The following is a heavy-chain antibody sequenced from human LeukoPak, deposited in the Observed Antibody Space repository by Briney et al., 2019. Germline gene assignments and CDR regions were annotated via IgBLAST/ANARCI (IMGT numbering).Heavy chain of an antibody. V-gene: IGHV3-21*01. Sequence: EGSLRLSCAASGFTFTTYSTNWVRQAPGKGLEWVSSISSNSTYIYYADSVKGRFTISRDNAKNSLYLQMNSLRAEDTAVYYCAKGYCRSTSCRFDYWGQGTLVTVSS. D-gene: IGHD2-2*01. CDR3: AKGYCRSTSCRFDY. J-gene: IGHJ4*02. CDR2: ISSNSTYI. CDR1: GFTFTTYS.